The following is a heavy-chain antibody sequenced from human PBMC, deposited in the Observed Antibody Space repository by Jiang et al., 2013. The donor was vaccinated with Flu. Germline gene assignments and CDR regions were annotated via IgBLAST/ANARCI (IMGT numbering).Heavy chain of an antibody. CDR2: IRQDGSEM. J-gene: IGHJ6*02. CDR3: AGDGYFGSGDGGMDV. CDR1: GFPLRNYW. Sequence: GLVQPGGSLRLSCAASGFPLRNYWMSWVRQAPGQGLEWVANIRQDGSEMHYVDSVKGRFTVSRDNAQNSLYLQMNGLRAEDTAVYYCAGDGYFGSGDGGMDVWGQGTTVTVSS. D-gene: IGHD3-10*01. V-gene: IGHV3-7*03.